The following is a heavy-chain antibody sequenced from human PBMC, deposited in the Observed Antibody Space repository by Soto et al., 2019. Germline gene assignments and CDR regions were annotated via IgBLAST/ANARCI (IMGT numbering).Heavy chain of an antibody. Sequence: SETLSLTXTVSGGSTSSDNYWSWIRQPPGKGLEWIGHIYYSGNTDYNPSLKSRLAISIDTSKNQFSLKLSSVTAADTAVYFCAREGGESSDGLYYFDSWGQGSLVTVSS. V-gene: IGHV4-30-4*01. CDR3: AREGGESSDGLYYFDS. D-gene: IGHD3-16*01. CDR1: GGSTSSDNY. J-gene: IGHJ4*02. CDR2: IYYSGNT.